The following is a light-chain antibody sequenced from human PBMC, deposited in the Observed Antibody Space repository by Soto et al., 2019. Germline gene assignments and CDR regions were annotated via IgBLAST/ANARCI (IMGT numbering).Light chain of an antibody. V-gene: IGKV3-15*01. CDR2: GAY. Sequence: EIVMTQSPAILSVSPGERATLSCRSSQSVSSNLAWYQQKPGQAPRLLIYGAYTRATGIPARFSDSGSGTEFSLSISSQQSEDFAVYYCQQYNNWPLYTFGQGTKLEIK. CDR3: QQYNNWPLYT. J-gene: IGKJ2*01. CDR1: QSVSSN.